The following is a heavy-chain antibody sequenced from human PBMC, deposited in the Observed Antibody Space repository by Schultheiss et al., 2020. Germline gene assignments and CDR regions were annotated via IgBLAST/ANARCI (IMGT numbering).Heavy chain of an antibody. Sequence: GESLKISCAASGFTFSSYSMNWVRQAPGKGLEWVSYISSSSSTIYYADSVKGRFTISRDNAKNSLYLQMNSLRDEDTAVYYCARGSYPPFYYYYGMDVWGQGTTVTVSS. CDR1: GFTFSSYS. CDR3: ARGSYPPFYYYYGMDV. J-gene: IGHJ6*02. CDR2: ISSSSSTI. D-gene: IGHD1-26*01. V-gene: IGHV3-48*02.